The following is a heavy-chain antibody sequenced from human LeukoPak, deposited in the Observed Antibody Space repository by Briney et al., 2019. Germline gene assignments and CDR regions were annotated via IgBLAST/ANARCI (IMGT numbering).Heavy chain of an antibody. V-gene: IGHV1-69*05. CDR1: GGTFSSYA. Sequence: SVKVSCKASGGTFSSYAISWVRQAPGQGLEWMGGIIPIFGTASYAQKFQGRVTITTDESTSTAYMELSSLRSEDTAVYYCARSGYYTRYYYYMDVWGKGTTVTVSS. J-gene: IGHJ6*03. CDR2: IIPIFGTA. CDR3: ARSGYYTRYYYYMDV. D-gene: IGHD3-3*01.